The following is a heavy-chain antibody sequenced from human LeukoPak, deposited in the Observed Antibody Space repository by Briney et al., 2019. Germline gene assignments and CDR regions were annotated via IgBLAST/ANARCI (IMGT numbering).Heavy chain of an antibody. V-gene: IGHV3-48*03. CDR2: ISSSGSDT. Sequence: PGGSLRLSCAASGSTFSNYEMNWVRQAPGKGLEWVSYISSSGSDTYYADSVKGRFTTSRDNAQNSLYLQMNSLRAEDTAVYYCARENYGYHYGDYWGQGTLVTVSS. J-gene: IGHJ4*02. D-gene: IGHD5-24*01. CDR1: GSTFSNYE. CDR3: ARENYGYHYGDY.